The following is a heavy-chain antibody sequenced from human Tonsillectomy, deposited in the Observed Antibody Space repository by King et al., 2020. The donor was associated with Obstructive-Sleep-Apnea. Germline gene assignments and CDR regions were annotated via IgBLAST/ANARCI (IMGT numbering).Heavy chain of an antibody. CDR2: VSNGGTT. J-gene: IGHJ4*02. CDR1: GGSTDTYY. D-gene: IGHD4/OR15-4a*01. CDR3: ARRLTNYPFDY. Sequence: QLQESGPRLVEPSETLSLTCTVSGGSTDTYYWNWIRQPPGKGLEWIGHVSNGGTTNYSPSLKSRVTISIDTSTNQFSLKLASVTAADTAMYFCARRLTNYPFDYWGQGTLVTVSS. V-gene: IGHV4-59*08.